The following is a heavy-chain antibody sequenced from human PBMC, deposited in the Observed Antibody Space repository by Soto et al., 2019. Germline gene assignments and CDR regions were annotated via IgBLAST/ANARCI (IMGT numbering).Heavy chain of an antibody. CDR1: GYTFTSYD. D-gene: IGHD2-8*01. Sequence: ASVKVSCKASGYTFTSYDINWVRQATGQGLEWMGWMNPNSGNTGYAQKFQGRVTMTRDTSTSTVYMELSSLRSEDTAVYYCARAYIVLMVYAIGYWGQGTLVTVSS. V-gene: IGHV1-8*01. J-gene: IGHJ4*02. CDR2: MNPNSGNT. CDR3: ARAYIVLMVYAIGY.